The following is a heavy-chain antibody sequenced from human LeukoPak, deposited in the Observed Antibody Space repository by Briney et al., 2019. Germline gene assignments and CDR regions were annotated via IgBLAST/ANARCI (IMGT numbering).Heavy chain of an antibody. CDR1: GYTFTSYY. V-gene: IGHV1-46*01. D-gene: IGHD1-26*01. CDR2: INPSGGST. Sequence: ASVKVSCKASGYTFTSYYMHWVRPAPGQGLEWMGIINPSGGSTSYAQKFQGRVTMTRDTSTSTVYMELSSLRSEDTAVYYCARARGWGHYYYYGMDVWGQGTTVTVSS. J-gene: IGHJ6*02. CDR3: ARARGWGHYYYYGMDV.